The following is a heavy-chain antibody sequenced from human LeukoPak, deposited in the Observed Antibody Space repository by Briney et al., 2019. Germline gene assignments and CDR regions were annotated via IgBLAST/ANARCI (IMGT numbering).Heavy chain of an antibody. D-gene: IGHD5-18*01. CDR3: AKDIRGYSYAVDY. V-gene: IGHV3-9*01. CDR2: ISWNSGSI. J-gene: IGHJ4*02. Sequence: GGSLRLSCAASGFTFDDYAMHWVRQAPGKGLEWVSGISWNSGSIGYADSVKGRFTISRDNAKNSLYLQMNSLRAEDTALYHCAKDIRGYSYAVDYWGQGTLVTVSS. CDR1: GFTFDDYA.